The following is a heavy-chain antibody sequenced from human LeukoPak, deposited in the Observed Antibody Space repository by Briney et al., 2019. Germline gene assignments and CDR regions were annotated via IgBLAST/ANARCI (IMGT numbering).Heavy chain of an antibody. V-gene: IGHV3-21*03. CDR3: TTSPMVRGVLRTHPFDP. J-gene: IGHJ5*02. CDR2: ISTSSSYI. D-gene: IGHD3-10*01. CDR1: GFTFSSYS. Sequence: GGSLRLSCAASGFTFSSYSMNWVRQAPGKGLEWVSFISTSSSYIHNADSVKGRFTISRDNSKNTLYLQMNSLKTEDTAVYYCTTSPMVRGVLRTHPFDPWGQGTLVTVSS.